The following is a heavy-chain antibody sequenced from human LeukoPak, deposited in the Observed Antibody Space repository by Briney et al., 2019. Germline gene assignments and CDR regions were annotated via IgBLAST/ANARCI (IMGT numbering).Heavy chain of an antibody. CDR3: ARLLDNDSSGYPDTFDV. Sequence: PSETLSLTCTVSGGSMTSHYWSWIRQPPGKGLEYIGYIYYSGRTYYKPSLQSRVTISVDTSKNHFSLRLTSVTAADTAVYYCARLLDNDSSGYPDTFDVWGQGTMVTVSS. D-gene: IGHD3-22*01. J-gene: IGHJ3*01. V-gene: IGHV4-59*11. CDR1: GGSMTSHY. CDR2: IYYSGRT.